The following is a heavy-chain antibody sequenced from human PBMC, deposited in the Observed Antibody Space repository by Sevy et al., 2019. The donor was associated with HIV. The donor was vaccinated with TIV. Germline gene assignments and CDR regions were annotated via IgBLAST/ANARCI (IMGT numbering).Heavy chain of an antibody. Sequence: SETLSLTCTVSGASISNYYWSWIRQPPGKGLEWIAYLYYGGRTNYNPSLKSRVTISVDKSKNQFSLKLISVTDADTAVYYCARHSIAARSWYFDLWGRGTLVTVSS. CDR3: ARHSIAARSWYFDL. V-gene: IGHV4-59*01. CDR2: LYYGGRT. D-gene: IGHD6-6*01. CDR1: GASISNYY. J-gene: IGHJ2*01.